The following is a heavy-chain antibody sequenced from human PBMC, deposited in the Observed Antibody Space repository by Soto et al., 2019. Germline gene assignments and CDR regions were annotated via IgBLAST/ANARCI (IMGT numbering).Heavy chain of an antibody. D-gene: IGHD1-26*01. Sequence: QVQLVESGGGVVQPGRSLRLSCAASGFTFSSYAMHWVRQAPGKGLEWVAVISYDGSKKYYADSVKGRFTISRDNSKNTLYLQMNSLRAEDTAVYYCARDQGGSSAFDPWGQGTLVTVSS. CDR2: ISYDGSKK. J-gene: IGHJ5*02. CDR1: GFTFSSYA. V-gene: IGHV3-30-3*01. CDR3: ARDQGGSSAFDP.